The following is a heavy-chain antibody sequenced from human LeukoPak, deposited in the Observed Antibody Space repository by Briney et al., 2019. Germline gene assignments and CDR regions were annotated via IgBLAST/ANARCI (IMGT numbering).Heavy chain of an antibody. V-gene: IGHV1-69*13. Sequence: SVKVSCKASGGTFSSYAISWVRQAPGQGLEWMGGIIPIFGTANYAQKFQGRVTITADESTSTAYMELSSLRSEDTAVYYCARDSPGPYCSGGSCYPLKYFQHWGQGTLVTVSS. D-gene: IGHD2-15*01. CDR1: GGTFSSYA. J-gene: IGHJ1*01. CDR3: ARDSPGPYCSGGSCYPLKYFQH. CDR2: IIPIFGTA.